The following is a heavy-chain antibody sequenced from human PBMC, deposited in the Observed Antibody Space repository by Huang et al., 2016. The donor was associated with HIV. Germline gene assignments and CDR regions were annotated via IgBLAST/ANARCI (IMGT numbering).Heavy chain of an antibody. J-gene: IGHJ5*02. D-gene: IGHD3-16*01. Sequence: QVQLHQWGAGLLKPSETLSLTCAGYGGSFSSYYWNWIRQSPGKGLEWIGQINHRGTTTYNPSLKSRVTMSVDTSKNQFSLKLNAGTAADTAVYYCAREIMISFGGPFDPWGQGTLVTVSS. V-gene: IGHV4-34*01. CDR2: INHRGTT. CDR1: GGSFSSYY. CDR3: AREIMISFGGPFDP.